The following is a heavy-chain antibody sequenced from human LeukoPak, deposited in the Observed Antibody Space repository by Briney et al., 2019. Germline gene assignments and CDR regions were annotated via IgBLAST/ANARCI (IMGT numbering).Heavy chain of an antibody. CDR1: GGSISNYY. CDR3: ARCPHYYYMDV. CDR2: IYYSGST. V-gene: IGHV4-59*12. Sequence: PSETLSLTCTVSGGSISNYYWSWIRQPPGKGLEWIGSIYYSGSTYYNPSLKSRVTISVDTSKNQFSLRLSSVTAADTAVYYCARCPHYYYMDVWGKGTTVTVSS. J-gene: IGHJ6*03.